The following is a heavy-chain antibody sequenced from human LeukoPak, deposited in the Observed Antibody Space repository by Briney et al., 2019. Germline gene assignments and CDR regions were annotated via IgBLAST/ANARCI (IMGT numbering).Heavy chain of an antibody. CDR2: IYYSGST. CDR3: ARDVPRGTGYMDV. V-gene: IGHV4-59*01. D-gene: IGHD3-10*01. J-gene: IGHJ6*03. Sequence: NPSETLSLTCTVSGGSISSYYWTWIRQPPGKRLEWIGYIYYSGSTSSNPSLKSRVTISVDTSKNQFSLRLKYVTAADTAVYYCARDVPRGTGYMDVWGKGTTVTVSS. CDR1: GGSISSYY.